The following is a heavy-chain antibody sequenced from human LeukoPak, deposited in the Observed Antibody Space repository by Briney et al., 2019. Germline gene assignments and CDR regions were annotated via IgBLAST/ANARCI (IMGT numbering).Heavy chain of an antibody. V-gene: IGHV1-18*01. CDR3: ARDVNRWVSRSSEF. CDR2: VSAYNGNT. D-gene: IGHD3-10*01. CDR1: GYTFTSYG. Sequence: ASVKVSCKASGYTFTSYGISWVRQAPGQVLEWMGWVSAYNGNTNYAQKLQGRVTMTTDTSTSTAYMELRSLRSDDTAVYYCARDVNRWVSRSSEFWGQGTLVTVSS. J-gene: IGHJ4*02.